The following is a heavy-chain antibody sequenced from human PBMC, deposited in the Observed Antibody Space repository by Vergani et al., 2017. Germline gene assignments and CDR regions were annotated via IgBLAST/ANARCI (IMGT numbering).Heavy chain of an antibody. D-gene: IGHD5-24*01. CDR2: IKNTGDST. CDR3: WRGSDNYN. Sequence: EVQLLQSEGTVVQPGGSLRLSCVASGFTFSSHARSWVRHGHGQGLEWVSSIKNTGDSTTYADSVKGRFTISRDNSKNTLYLQVNILRVEDTAVYYCWRGSDNYNWGQGTLVTVSS. J-gene: IGHJ4*02. V-gene: IGHV3-23*01. CDR1: GFTFSSHA.